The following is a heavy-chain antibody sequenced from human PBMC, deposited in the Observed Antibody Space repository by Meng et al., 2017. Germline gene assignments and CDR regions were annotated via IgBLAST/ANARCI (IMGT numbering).Heavy chain of an antibody. CDR3: ARVGSSGNRFDP. CDR1: GFTFSSYA. D-gene: IGHD6-19*01. J-gene: IGHJ5*02. Sequence: QVQVGESGGGVVQPGRSLRLSCAASGFTFSSYAMHWVRQAPGKGLEWVAVISYDGSNKYYADSVKGRFTISRDNSKNTLYLQMNSLRAEDTAVYYCARVGSSGNRFDPWGQGTLVTVSS. V-gene: IGHV3-30*04. CDR2: ISYDGSNK.